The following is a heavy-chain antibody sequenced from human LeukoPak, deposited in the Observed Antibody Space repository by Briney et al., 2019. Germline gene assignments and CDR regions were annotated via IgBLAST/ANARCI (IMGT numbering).Heavy chain of an antibody. J-gene: IGHJ4*02. CDR1: GFTFRSYA. CDR2: INESGGSA. V-gene: IGHV3-23*01. CDR3: ATYDYVWGRYRLAQSDY. Sequence: GGSLRLSCTASGFTFRSYAMSWDRQLPGKGLEWLSYINESGGSAYYADSVKGRLVISRDNSKNSLYLEINSLRAEDTAIYYCATYDYVWGRYRLAQSDYWGQGTLVTVSS. D-gene: IGHD3-16*02.